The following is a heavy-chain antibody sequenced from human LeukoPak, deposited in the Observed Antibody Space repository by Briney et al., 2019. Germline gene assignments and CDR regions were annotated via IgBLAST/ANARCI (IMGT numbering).Heavy chain of an antibody. J-gene: IGHJ4*02. Sequence: SETPSLTCTVSGGSISSGDYYWSWIRQPPGKGLEWIGYIYYSGSTYYNPSLKSRVTISVDTSKNQFSLKPSSVTAADTAVYYCARSSPLWFGELLENAFDYWGQGTLVTVSS. V-gene: IGHV4-30-4*01. CDR1: GGSISSGDYY. D-gene: IGHD3-10*01. CDR2: IYYSGST. CDR3: ARSSPLWFGELLENAFDY.